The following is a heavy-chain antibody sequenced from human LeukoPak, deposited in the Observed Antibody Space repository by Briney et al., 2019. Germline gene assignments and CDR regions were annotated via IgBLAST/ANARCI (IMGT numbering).Heavy chain of an antibody. V-gene: IGHV5-51*01. Sequence: GESLKISCKGSGYSFTSYWIGWVRQMPGKGLEWMGIIYPGDSDTRYSPSFQGQVTISADKSISTAYLQWSSLKASDTAMYYCARGRLIMVRGVIPGYFDYWGQGTLVTVSS. CDR1: GYSFTSYW. CDR2: IYPGDSDT. D-gene: IGHD3-10*01. J-gene: IGHJ4*02. CDR3: ARGRLIMVRGVIPGYFDY.